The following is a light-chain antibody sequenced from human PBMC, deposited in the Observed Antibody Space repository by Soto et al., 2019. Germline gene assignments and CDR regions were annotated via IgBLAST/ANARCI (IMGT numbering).Light chain of an antibody. CDR1: SSDVGGYAY. V-gene: IGLV2-14*01. J-gene: IGLJ2*01. Sequence: QSVLTQPASVSGSPGQSITISCTGTSSDVGGYAYVSWYQQHPGKAPKLIISEVSHRPSGVSDRFSGSKSDNTASLTISGLQAEDEADYYCSSYTISSTLLFGGGTQLTVL. CDR2: EVS. CDR3: SSYTISSTLL.